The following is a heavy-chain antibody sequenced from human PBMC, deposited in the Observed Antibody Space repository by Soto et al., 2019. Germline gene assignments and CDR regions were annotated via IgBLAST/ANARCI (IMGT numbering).Heavy chain of an antibody. CDR2: IYWDDDK. Sequence: QITLKESGPTLMKPTQTLTLTCTFSGFSLSTSGGGVGWIRQPPGKALEWLALIYWDDDKRYSPSLKSRLTITKDTSKTQVVLTMTNMDPVDTATYYCAHRQFTFGGDISADYWGQGTLVTVSS. J-gene: IGHJ4*02. CDR1: GFSLSTSGGG. V-gene: IGHV2-5*02. D-gene: IGHD3-16*02. CDR3: AHRQFTFGGDISADY.